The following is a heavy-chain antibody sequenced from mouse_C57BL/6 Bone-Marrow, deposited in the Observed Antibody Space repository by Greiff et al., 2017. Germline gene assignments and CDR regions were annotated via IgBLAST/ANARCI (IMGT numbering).Heavy chain of an antibody. CDR3: ARHDGNCCDY. CDR2: ISSGGSYT. D-gene: IGHD2-1*01. J-gene: IGHJ2*01. CDR1: GFTFSSYG. Sequence: EVQVVESGGDLVKPGGSLTLSCAASGFTFSSYGMSWVRQTPDQRLEWVATISSGGSYTYYPDSVKGRFTISRDNAKNTMYLQMSSLKSEDPAMYYCARHDGNCCDYWGQGTTLTVSS. V-gene: IGHV5-6*01.